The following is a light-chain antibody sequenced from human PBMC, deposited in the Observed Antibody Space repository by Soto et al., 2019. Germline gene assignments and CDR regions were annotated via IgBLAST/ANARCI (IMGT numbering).Light chain of an antibody. J-gene: IGKJ4*01. CDR3: HQLSSYPST. CDR2: DAS. Sequence: IQLTQSPSSLSASVGDRVTITCRASQDSTKYLAWYQQKPGKAPNLLIYDASTLHSGVPSRFSGSGSGTDFTLTTSGLQPEVFATYYCHQLSSYPSTFGGGTKVEIK. CDR1: QDSTKY. V-gene: IGKV1-9*01.